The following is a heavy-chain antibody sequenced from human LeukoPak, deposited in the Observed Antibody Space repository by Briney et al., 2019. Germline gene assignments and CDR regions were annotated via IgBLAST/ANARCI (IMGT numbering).Heavy chain of an antibody. J-gene: IGHJ4*02. CDR2: ISYDGSNK. D-gene: IGHD3-10*01. CDR1: GFTFSSYA. V-gene: IGHV3-30*04. Sequence: QSGGSLRLSCAASGFTFSSYAMHWVRQAPGKGLEWVAVISYDGSNKYYADSVKGRFTISRDNSKNTLYLQMNSLRAEDTAVYYCARGSLDGSGTYYFDYWGQGTLVTVSS. CDR3: ARGSLDGSGTYYFDY.